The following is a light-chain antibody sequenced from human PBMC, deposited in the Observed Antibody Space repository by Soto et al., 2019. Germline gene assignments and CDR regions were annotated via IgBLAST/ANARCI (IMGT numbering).Light chain of an antibody. J-gene: IGKJ5*01. Sequence: DFVVNQYPVSLSVCLGEKKNSNCKSSHSGLSSSDNQNYLAWFQQRPGQPPKLIMYWASTRKSGVPDRFSGGGSGTDVTLTISSLQAEDLAVYYCQQYHSAPLTFGQGTRLEI. V-gene: IGKV4-1*01. CDR3: QQYHSAPLT. CDR2: WAS. CDR1: HSGLSSSDNQNY.